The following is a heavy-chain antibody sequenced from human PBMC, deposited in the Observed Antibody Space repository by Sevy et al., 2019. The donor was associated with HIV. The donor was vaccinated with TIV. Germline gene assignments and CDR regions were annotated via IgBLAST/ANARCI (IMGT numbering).Heavy chain of an antibody. CDR2: IYSGGST. CDR1: GFTVSSNY. CDR3: ARDRNYYDSSGYYRGLGAFDI. V-gene: IGHV3-53*01. J-gene: IGHJ3*02. Sequence: GGSLRLSCAASGFTVSSNYMSWVRQAPGKGLEWVSVIYSGGSTYYADSVKGRFTISRDNSKNTLYLQMNSLRAEDTAVYYCARDRNYYDSSGYYRGLGAFDIWGQETMVTVSS. D-gene: IGHD3-22*01.